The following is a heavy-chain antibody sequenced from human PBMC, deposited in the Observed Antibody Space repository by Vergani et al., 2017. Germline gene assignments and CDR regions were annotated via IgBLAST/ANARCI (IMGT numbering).Heavy chain of an antibody. CDR2: VSGSSATP. V-gene: IGHV3-23*01. Sequence: EVQLLESGGGLVQPGGSLRLSCEASGFSFPGYAMSWVRQAPGKGLEWVSSVSGSSATPYYADSVKGRFIISRDNSKNTLHLQMNSLRADDTATYYCAKVCGSTSCPYGGGAFDVWGHGTMVTVSS. CDR3: AKVCGSTSCPYGGGAFDV. J-gene: IGHJ3*01. CDR1: GFSFPGYA. D-gene: IGHD2-2*01.